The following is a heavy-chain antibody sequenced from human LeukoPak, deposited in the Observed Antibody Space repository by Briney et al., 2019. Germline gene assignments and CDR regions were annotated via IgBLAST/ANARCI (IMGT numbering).Heavy chain of an antibody. V-gene: IGHV3-23*01. CDR2: ISGSGGST. J-gene: IGHJ4*02. CDR3: ARASGGGFDN. CDR1: GFTFSTYA. Sequence: GGSLRLACAASGFTFSTYAMSWVRQAPGKGLEWVSAISGSGGSTYYADSVKGRFTISRDNSKNTVYLQMNSLTAEDTAVYYCARASGGGFDNWAQGPVVTVSS. D-gene: IGHD2-15*01.